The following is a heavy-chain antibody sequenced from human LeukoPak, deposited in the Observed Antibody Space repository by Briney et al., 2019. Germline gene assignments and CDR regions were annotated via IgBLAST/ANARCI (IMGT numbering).Heavy chain of an antibody. V-gene: IGHV4-34*01. CDR2: IYHSGST. CDR1: GGSFSGYY. J-gene: IGHJ5*02. Sequence: SETLSLTCAVYGGSFSGYYWSWIRQPPGKGLEWIGEIYHSGSTNYNPSLKSRVTISVDKSKNQFSLKLSSVTAADTAVYYCAREPGALEFDPWGQGTLVTVSS. CDR3: AREPGALEFDP. D-gene: IGHD1-1*01.